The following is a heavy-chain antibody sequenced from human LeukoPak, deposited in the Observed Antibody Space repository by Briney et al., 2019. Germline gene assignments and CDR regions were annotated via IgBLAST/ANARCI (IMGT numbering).Heavy chain of an antibody. V-gene: IGHV1-2*02. CDR3: AREAYYYDSSGYYFYDAFDI. CDR2: INPNSGGT. D-gene: IGHD3-22*01. CDR1: GYTFTGYY. Sequence: ASVKVSCKSSGYTFTGYYMHWVRQAPGQGLEWMGWINPNSGGTNYAQKFQGRVTMTRDTSISTAYMELSRLRSDDTAVYYCAREAYYYDSSGYYFYDAFDIWGQGTMVTVSS. J-gene: IGHJ3*02.